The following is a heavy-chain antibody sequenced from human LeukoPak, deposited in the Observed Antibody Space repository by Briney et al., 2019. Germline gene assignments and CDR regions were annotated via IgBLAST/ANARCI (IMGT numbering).Heavy chain of an antibody. D-gene: IGHD3-10*01. CDR1: GFTFTHYG. Sequence: GGSLRLSCAASGFTFTHYGMNWVRQAPGRGLEWVSTISASGVTTHYADSVKGRFTISRDDSKNTLYLHMNSLRVGDTAVYYCAKDGATGSHNWLDPWGQGTLVTVSS. CDR3: AKDGATGSHNWLDP. V-gene: IGHV3-23*01. J-gene: IGHJ5*02. CDR2: ISASGVTT.